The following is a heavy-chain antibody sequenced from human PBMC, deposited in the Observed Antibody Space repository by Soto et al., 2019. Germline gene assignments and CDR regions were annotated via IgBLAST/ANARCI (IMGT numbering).Heavy chain of an antibody. CDR2: IIPIFGTA. Sequence: QVQLVQSGAEVKKPGSSVKVSCKASGGTFSSYAISWVRQAPGQGLEWMGGIIPIFGTANYAQKFQGRVTITADESTSTAYMELSSLRSEDTAVYYCARGSTDTAMVYAEWFDPGGQGTLVTVSS. CDR3: ARGSTDTAMVYAEWFDP. V-gene: IGHV1-69*12. CDR1: GGTFSSYA. D-gene: IGHD5-18*01. J-gene: IGHJ5*02.